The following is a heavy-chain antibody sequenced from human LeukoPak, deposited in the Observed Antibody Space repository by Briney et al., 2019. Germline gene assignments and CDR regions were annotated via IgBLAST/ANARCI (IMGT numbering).Heavy chain of an antibody. CDR3: ARESMAVGYDDAFDI. V-gene: IGHV3-21*01. Sequence: PGGSLRLSCAASGFTFSSYSMNWVRQAPGKGMEWVSSISSSSSYIYYADSVKGRFTISRDNAKNSLYLQMNSLRADDTAVYYCARESMAVGYDDAFDIWGQGTMVTVSS. J-gene: IGHJ3*02. CDR2: ISSSSSYI. D-gene: IGHD6-19*01. CDR1: GFTFSSYS.